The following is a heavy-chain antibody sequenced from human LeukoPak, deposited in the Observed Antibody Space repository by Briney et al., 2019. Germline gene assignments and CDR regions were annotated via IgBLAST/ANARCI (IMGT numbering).Heavy chain of an antibody. V-gene: IGHV4-30-2*01. CDR1: GGSISSGGYS. D-gene: IGHD5-12*01. CDR3: ARRNTVDYYYYGMDV. Sequence: PSETLSLTCAVSGGSISSGGYSWSWIRQPPGKGLEWIGYIYHSGSTNYNPSLKSRVTISVDTSKNQFSLKLSSVTAADTAVYYCARRNTVDYYYYGMDVWGQGTTVTVSS. J-gene: IGHJ6*02. CDR2: IYHSGST.